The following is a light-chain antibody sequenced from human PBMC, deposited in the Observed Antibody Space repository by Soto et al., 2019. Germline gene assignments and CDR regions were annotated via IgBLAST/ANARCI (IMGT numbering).Light chain of an antibody. V-gene: IGLV3-1*01. CDR3: QAWDSSTAF. J-gene: IGLJ2*01. CDR2: QDS. Sequence: SYELTQPPSVSVSPGQTASITCSGDKLGDKYACWYQQKPGQSPVLVIYQDSKRPSGIPERFSGSNSGNTATLTISGTQAVDEAAYYCQAWDSSTAFFGGGTKLTVL. CDR1: KLGDKY.